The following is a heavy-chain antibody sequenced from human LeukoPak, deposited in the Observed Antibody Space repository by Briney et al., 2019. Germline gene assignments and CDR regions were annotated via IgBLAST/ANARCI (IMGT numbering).Heavy chain of an antibody. D-gene: IGHD3-3*01. CDR3: ARSPIDFWSGYFDY. J-gene: IGHJ4*02. V-gene: IGHV4-39*07. CDR2: IYYSGST. CDR1: GGSISRSSYY. Sequence: PSETLSLTCSVSGGSISRSSYYWGWIRQPPGKGLEWIASIYYSGSTYYNPSLKSRVTISVDTSKNQFSLKLSSVTAADTAVYYCARSPIDFWSGYFDYWGQGTLVTVSS.